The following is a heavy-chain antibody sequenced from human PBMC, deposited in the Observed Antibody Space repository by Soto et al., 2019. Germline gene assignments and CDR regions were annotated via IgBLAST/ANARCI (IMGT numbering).Heavy chain of an antibody. CDR1: GFNFKAYG. D-gene: IGHD3-16*02. Sequence: QVRLVESGGGVVQPGRSLRLSCVASGFNFKAYGIHWVRQAPGKGLEWVAVISTDGGKQHLADSVKGRFTISRDNLKNTLYLQMNNVRPEDTAVYFCAVGGGDLSLTPFDHWGQGSLVTVSS. V-gene: IGHV3-30-3*01. CDR2: ISTDGGKQ. CDR3: AVGGGDLSLTPFDH. J-gene: IGHJ4*02.